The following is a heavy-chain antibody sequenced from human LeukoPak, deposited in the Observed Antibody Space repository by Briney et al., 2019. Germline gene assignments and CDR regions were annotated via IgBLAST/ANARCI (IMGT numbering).Heavy chain of an antibody. Sequence: PSETLSLTCTVSGGAISDYYWSWIRQPPGKGLEWIGYIYYSGSTNYNPSLKSRVTISVDTSKNQLSLKLSSVTAADTAVYYCARDLGPYDYSNFGDWGQGTLVTVSS. J-gene: IGHJ4*02. CDR2: IYYSGST. CDR3: ARDLGPYDYSNFGD. CDR1: GGAISDYY. V-gene: IGHV4-59*01. D-gene: IGHD4-11*01.